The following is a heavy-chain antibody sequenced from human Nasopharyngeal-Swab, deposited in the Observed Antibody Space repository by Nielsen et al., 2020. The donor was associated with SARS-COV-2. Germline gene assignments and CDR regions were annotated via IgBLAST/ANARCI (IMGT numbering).Heavy chain of an antibody. Sequence: SCAASGFTFSSYWMHWVRQAPGKGLEWVSRINSDGSTTTYGDSVKGRFTISRDNAKNTLYLQVNSLRAEGTAVYYCAGGYRYFDLWGRGTLVTVSS. J-gene: IGHJ2*01. CDR3: AGGYRYFDL. CDR2: INSDGSTT. CDR1: GFTFSSYW. V-gene: IGHV3-74*01.